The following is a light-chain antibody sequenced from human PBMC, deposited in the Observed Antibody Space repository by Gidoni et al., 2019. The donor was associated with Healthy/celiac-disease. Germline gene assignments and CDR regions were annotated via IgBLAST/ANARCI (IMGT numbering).Light chain of an antibody. CDR1: QGISSY. Sequence: DIQLTTSPSFLSASVGDRVTITCRASQGISSYLAWYQQKPGKAPKLLIYAASTLQSGVPSRFSGSGSGTEFTLTISSLQPEDFATYYCQQLNSYARAFGGGTKVEIK. J-gene: IGKJ4*01. V-gene: IGKV1-9*01. CDR2: AAS. CDR3: QQLNSYARA.